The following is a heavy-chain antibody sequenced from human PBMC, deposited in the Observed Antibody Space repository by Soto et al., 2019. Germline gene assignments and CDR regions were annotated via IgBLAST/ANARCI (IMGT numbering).Heavy chain of an antibody. Sequence: QVQLQESGPGLVQPSETLSLTCTVSGGSITGYYWSWIRQPPGKGPEWIGNIHYSGSTNYNPSLKSGVTIPVDTSKNQFSLRLSSVTAAETAVYYCARHSYYSSPLRFDPWGQGTLVTVSS. CDR2: IHYSGST. V-gene: IGHV4-59*08. D-gene: IGHD4-4*01. CDR1: GGSITGYY. J-gene: IGHJ5*02. CDR3: ARHSYYSSPLRFDP.